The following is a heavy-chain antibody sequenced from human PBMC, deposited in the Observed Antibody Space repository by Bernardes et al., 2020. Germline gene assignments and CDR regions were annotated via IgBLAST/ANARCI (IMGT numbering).Heavy chain of an antibody. D-gene: IGHD2-15*01. CDR2: ISSSSSTI. Sequence: GGSLRLSCAASGFTFSSYSMNWVRQAPGKGLEWVSYISSSSSTIYYADSVKGRFTISRDNAKNSLYLQMNSLRAEDTAVYYCASGSGGSYYYYYGMDVWGQGTTVTVSS. V-gene: IGHV3-48*01. J-gene: IGHJ6*02. CDR1: GFTFSSYS. CDR3: ASGSGGSYYYYYGMDV.